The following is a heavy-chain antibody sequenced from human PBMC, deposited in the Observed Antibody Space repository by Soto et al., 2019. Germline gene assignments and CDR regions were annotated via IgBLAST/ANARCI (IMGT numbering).Heavy chain of an antibody. CDR1: GFTFNSYT. J-gene: IGHJ4*01. V-gene: IGHV3-23*01. CDR2: ISGSGGSP. D-gene: IGHD2-15*01. CDR3: ANARCSGSSCYVHDY. Sequence: EVQLLESGGGLVQPGGSLRLSCAASGFTFNSYTMAWVRQAPGKGLEWVSSISGSGGSPSYADSVQGRFTISRDNSRNTLSLQMNRLRAEDTATYYCANARCSGSSCYVHDYWGHGRLVTDSS.